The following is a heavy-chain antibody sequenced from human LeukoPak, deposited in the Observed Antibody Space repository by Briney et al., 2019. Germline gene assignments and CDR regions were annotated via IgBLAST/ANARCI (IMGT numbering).Heavy chain of an antibody. CDR3: AKDIVGPSQFDC. Sequence: PGGSLRLSCAASGFTFSTYAMSWVRQAPGKGLEWVSTISGSGGATYYADSVKGRFTISRDNSGNTLYLQMNSLRAEDTAVYYCAKDIVGPSQFDCWGQGTLVTVSS. CDR2: ISGSGGAT. V-gene: IGHV3-23*01. D-gene: IGHD1-26*01. CDR1: GFTFSTYA. J-gene: IGHJ4*02.